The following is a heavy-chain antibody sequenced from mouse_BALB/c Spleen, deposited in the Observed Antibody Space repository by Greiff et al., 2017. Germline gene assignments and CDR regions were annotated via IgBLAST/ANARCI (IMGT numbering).Heavy chain of an antibody. V-gene: IGHV1-5*01. Sequence: SGTVLARPGASVKMSCKASGYTFTSYWMHWVKQRPGQGLEWIGAIYPGNSDTSYNQKFKDKAKLTAVTSTSTAYMELSSLTNEDSAVYYCTRGGNHWYFDVWGAGTTVTVSS. CDR2: IYPGNSDT. CDR1: GYTFTSYW. D-gene: IGHD2-1*01. J-gene: IGHJ1*01. CDR3: TRGGNHWYFDV.